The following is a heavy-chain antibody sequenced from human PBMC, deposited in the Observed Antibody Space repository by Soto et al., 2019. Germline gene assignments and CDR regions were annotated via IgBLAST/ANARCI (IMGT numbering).Heavy chain of an antibody. J-gene: IGHJ3*02. CDR2: ISAYNGNT. V-gene: IGHV1-18*01. CDR1: GDTFTSYG. CDR3: ARAMRVEGAFDI. Sequence: ASVKVSCKASGDTFTSYGISWVRQAPGQGLEWMGWISAYNGNTNYAQKLQGRVTMTTDTSTSTAYMELRSLRSDDTAVYYCARAMRVEGAFDIWGRGTMVTVSS. D-gene: IGHD3-22*01.